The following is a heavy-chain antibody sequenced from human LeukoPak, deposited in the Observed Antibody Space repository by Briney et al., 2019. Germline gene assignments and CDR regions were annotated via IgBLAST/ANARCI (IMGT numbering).Heavy chain of an antibody. CDR1: GFTFSNFG. V-gene: IGHV3-30*03. CDR3: ARRASLGYGSSGYYWFLDY. D-gene: IGHD3-22*01. J-gene: IGHJ4*02. CDR2: ISYDRSHK. Sequence: GGSLRLSCAASGFTFSNFGLQWVRQAPGKGLEWVALISYDRSHKYYADSVKGRFTISSDDSKNTLFLQMNSMSAEDTAVYYCARRASLGYGSSGYYWFLDYWGQGTLVTVSS.